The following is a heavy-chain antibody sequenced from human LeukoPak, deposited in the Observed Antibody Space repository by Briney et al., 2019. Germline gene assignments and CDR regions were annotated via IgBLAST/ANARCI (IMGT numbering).Heavy chain of an antibody. CDR2: IGTRGTTM. CDR1: GFTFTSYV. CDR3: ARGRGSS. J-gene: IGHJ5*02. V-gene: IGHV3-48*02. Sequence: QSGGSLRLSCAASGFTFTSYVMNWVCQPPGKGLEWISYIGTRGTTMYYADSVKGRFTISRDNAKNSLYLQMNSLRDEDTAIYYCARGRGSSWGQGTLVTVSS. D-gene: IGHD2-21*01.